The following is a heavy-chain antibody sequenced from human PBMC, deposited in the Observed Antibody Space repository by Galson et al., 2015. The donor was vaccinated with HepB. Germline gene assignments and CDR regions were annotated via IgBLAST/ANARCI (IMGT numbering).Heavy chain of an antibody. CDR2: ITAGGRT. J-gene: IGHJ4*02. D-gene: IGHD2-2*01. V-gene: IGHV3-23*01. CDR3: AKGTERRLTTMTSHNYFDH. CDR1: GFAFGTHS. Sequence: SLRLSCAASGFAFGTHSMTWVRQAPGKGLQWVSTITAGGRTTYAESGTGRFTVSRDNSNNRVYLQMNSLRVADTAVYYCAKGTERRLTTMTSHNYFDHWGRGALVTVSS.